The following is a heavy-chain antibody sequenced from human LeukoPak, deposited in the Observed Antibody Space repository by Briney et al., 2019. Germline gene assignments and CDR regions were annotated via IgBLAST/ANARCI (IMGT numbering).Heavy chain of an antibody. CDR2: IKPKSGGT. CDR3: AREADYYGY. J-gene: IGHJ4*02. D-gene: IGHD6-19*01. Sequence: ASVKVSFKASGYTFTYYYMHWVRQAPGQGLEWMGWIKPKSGGTNYAQKVQGRVTMTRDTSISTTYMELSRLRSDDTAVYYCAREADYYGYWGQGTLVTVSS. V-gene: IGHV1-2*02. CDR1: GYTFTYYY.